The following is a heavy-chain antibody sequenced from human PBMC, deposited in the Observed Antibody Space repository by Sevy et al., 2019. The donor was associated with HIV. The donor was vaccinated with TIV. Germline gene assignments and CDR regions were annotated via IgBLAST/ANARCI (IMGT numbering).Heavy chain of an antibody. CDR1: GYTFSVYD. V-gene: IGHV1-8*03. CDR2: LNPSSSNT. J-gene: IGHJ3*02. CDR3: ARAAAGAYDAFDI. D-gene: IGHD6-13*01. Sequence: ASVKVSCKASGYTFSVYDINWVRQVTGQGLEWMGWLNPSSSNTGYAENFQGRVTFTMDSSTSTGYIEMSSLRSEDTAVYYCARAAAGAYDAFDIWGQGTLVTVSS.